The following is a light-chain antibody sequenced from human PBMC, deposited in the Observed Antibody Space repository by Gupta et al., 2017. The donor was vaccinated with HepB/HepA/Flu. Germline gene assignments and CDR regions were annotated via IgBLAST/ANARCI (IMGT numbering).Light chain of an antibody. J-gene: IGLJ2*01. CDR3: QSYDISLNSGV. CDR1: SSNIGAAYD. V-gene: IGLV1-40*01. CDR2: GNT. Sequence: HSVLTQPPSVSGAPGPRVTISCTGSSSNIGAAYDVHWYQHLPGTAPKLLIYGNTDRPSGVPDRFSGSKSGTSASLAITGLQAEDEADYYCQSYDISLNSGVFGGGTRLTVL.